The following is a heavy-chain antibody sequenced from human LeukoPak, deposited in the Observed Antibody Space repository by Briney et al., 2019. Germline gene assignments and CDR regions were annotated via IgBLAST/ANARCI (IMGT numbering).Heavy chain of an antibody. D-gene: IGHD3-10*01. V-gene: IGHV3-64*04. J-gene: IGHJ4*02. CDR3: AKSAIVRGTTGTFDY. Sequence: PGGSLRLSCSASGFTFSSHVMHWVRQAPGKGLEYVSAISSNGDNTYYADSVKGRFTISRDNSKNTLYLQMNSLRDDDTAVYYCAKSAIVRGTTGTFDYWGQGTLVTVSS. CDR1: GFTFSSHV. CDR2: ISSNGDNT.